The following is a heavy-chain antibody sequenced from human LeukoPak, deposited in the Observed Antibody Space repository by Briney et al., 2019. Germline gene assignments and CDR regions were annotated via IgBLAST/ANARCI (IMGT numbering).Heavy chain of an antibody. CDR3: ARVVRYSYGYWYFDL. J-gene: IGHJ2*01. D-gene: IGHD5-18*01. CDR1: GGSISSYY. V-gene: IGHV4-59*01. Sequence: SETLSLTRTVSGGSISSYYWSWIRQPPGKGLEWIGYIYYSGSTNYNPSLKSRVTISVDTSKNQFSLKLSSVTAADTAVYYCARVVRYSYGYWYFDLWGRGTLVTVSS. CDR2: IYYSGST.